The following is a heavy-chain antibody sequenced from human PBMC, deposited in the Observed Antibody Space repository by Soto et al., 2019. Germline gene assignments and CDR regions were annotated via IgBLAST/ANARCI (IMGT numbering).Heavy chain of an antibody. CDR3: AKNYYDGSGYYYLFDY. V-gene: IGHV3-30*18. J-gene: IGHJ4*02. CDR1: GFTFSSYG. Sequence: QVQLVESGGGVVQPGRSLRLSCAASGFTFSSYGMHWVRQAPGKGLEWVAVISYDGSDKYYADSVKGRFTISRDNSKNTPYLQMNSLRAEDTAVFYCAKNYYDGSGYYYLFDYWGQGALVTVSS. CDR2: ISYDGSDK. D-gene: IGHD3-22*01.